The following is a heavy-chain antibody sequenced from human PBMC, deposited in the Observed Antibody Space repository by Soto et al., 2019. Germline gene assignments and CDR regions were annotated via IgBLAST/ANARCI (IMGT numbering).Heavy chain of an antibody. V-gene: IGHV3-23*01. Sequence: GGSLTLSCAGSGFTFGNYTMNWVRLAAGKGLGWYSSLSGSGGGNLYYADPVKGRFTISRDNSRNTMYLHMNSLRAEDTAVYYCAKAPLSSAWYNFDFLAQGTLVTVS. J-gene: IGHJ4*02. CDR1: GFTFGNYT. D-gene: IGHD3-22*01. CDR2: LSGSGGGNL. CDR3: AKAPLSSAWYNFDF.